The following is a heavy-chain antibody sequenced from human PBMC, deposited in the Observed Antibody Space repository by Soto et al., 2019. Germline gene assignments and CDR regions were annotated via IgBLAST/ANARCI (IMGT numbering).Heavy chain of an antibody. D-gene: IGHD3-10*01. CDR1: GFTFSSYG. CDR2: ISYDGSNK. Sequence: ESGGGVVQPGRSLRLSCAASGFTFSSYGMHWVRQAPGKGLEWVAVISYDGSNKYYADSVKGRFTTSRDNSKNTLYLQMNSLRAEDTAVYYCAKNYGSGSSHLTYWGQGTLVTVSS. V-gene: IGHV3-30*18. J-gene: IGHJ4*02. CDR3: AKNYGSGSSHLTY.